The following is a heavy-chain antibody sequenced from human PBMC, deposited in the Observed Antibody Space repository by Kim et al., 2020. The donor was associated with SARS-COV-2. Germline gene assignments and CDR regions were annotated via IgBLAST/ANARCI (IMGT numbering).Heavy chain of an antibody. J-gene: IGHJ5*02. Sequence: SETMSLTCAVYGGSFSGYYWSWIRQPPGKGLEWIGEINHSGGTNYNPSLKSRVTISVDTSKNQFSLKLSSVTAADTAVYYCARRYYYGSGRPFGPWGQGTLVTVSS. CDR3: ARRYYYGSGRPFGP. D-gene: IGHD3-10*01. CDR2: INHSGGT. V-gene: IGHV4-34*01. CDR1: GGSFSGYY.